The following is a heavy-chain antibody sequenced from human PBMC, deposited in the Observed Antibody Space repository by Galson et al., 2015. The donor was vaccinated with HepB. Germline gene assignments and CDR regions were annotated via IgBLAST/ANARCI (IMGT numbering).Heavy chain of an antibody. V-gene: IGHV3-33*01. CDR1: GFIFSGYG. CDR3: ARDHGGHCCGATCHAGSFDM. CDR2: IWSDGSNT. D-gene: IGHD2-15*01. J-gene: IGHJ3*02. Sequence: SLRLSCAASGFIFSGYGMHWVRQAPGKGLEWVAVIWSDGSNTYYADSVKGRFTMSRDNSKNTLYLQMNSLRAEDTAVYYCARDHGGHCCGATCHAGSFDMWGQGTVVTVSS.